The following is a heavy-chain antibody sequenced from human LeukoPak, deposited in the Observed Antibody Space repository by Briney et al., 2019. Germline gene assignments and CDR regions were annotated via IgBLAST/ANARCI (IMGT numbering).Heavy chain of an antibody. CDR3: ARDVGGYNYGYSLDY. Sequence: PSETLSLTCTVSGGSISSYYWNWLRQPAGKGLEWTGRIYTSGSTSYNSSLKSRVTMSVDTSKNQFSLKLSSVTAADTAVYYCARDVGGYNYGYSLDYWGQGTLVSVSS. J-gene: IGHJ4*02. CDR2: IYTSGST. V-gene: IGHV4-4*07. CDR1: GGSISSYY. D-gene: IGHD5-18*01.